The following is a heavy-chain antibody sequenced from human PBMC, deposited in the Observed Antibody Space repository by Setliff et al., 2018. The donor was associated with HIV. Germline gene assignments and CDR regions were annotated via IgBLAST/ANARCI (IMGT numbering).Heavy chain of an antibody. V-gene: IGHV4-61*05. CDR1: GGSISSNSYY. Sequence: ETLSLTCTVSGGSISSNSYYWGWIRQPPGKGLEWIGYIYNSGYSNSKPSLKSRVTISLDTSKNQFSLKLSSVTAADTAVYYCARSPLYSGYERYYFDYWGQGTLVTVSS. J-gene: IGHJ4*02. D-gene: IGHD5-12*01. CDR2: IYNSGYS. CDR3: ARSPLYSGYERYYFDY.